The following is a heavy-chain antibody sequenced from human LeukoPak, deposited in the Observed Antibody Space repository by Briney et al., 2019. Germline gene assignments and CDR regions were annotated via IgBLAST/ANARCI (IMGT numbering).Heavy chain of an antibody. CDR3: ARSKAGATLYGY. CDR2: MNPNSGNT. D-gene: IGHD1-26*01. J-gene: IGHJ4*02. CDR1: GYTFTSYD. Sequence: ASVKVSCKASGYTFTSYDINWVRQANGQGLECMGWMNPNSGNTGYAQKFQGRVTMTRNTSISTAYMELSSLRSEDTAVYYCARSKAGATLYGYWGQGTLVTVSS. V-gene: IGHV1-8*01.